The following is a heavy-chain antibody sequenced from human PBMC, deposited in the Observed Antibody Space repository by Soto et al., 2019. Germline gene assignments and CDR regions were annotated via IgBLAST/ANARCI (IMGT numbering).Heavy chain of an antibody. V-gene: IGHV3-30*18. J-gene: IGHJ5*02. D-gene: IGHD6-19*01. CDR3: AKDLYGAGWYNYFDP. Sequence: QVHLVESGGGVVQPGRSLRLSCAASGFTFSTTGMHWVRQAPGKGLEWVAMISHDGGEKYYTDSVKGRFTISRDTSKNTLYLQMNSLRPEDTAMYHCAKDLYGAGWYNYFDPWGQGTPVSVSS. CDR1: GFTFSTTG. CDR2: ISHDGGEK.